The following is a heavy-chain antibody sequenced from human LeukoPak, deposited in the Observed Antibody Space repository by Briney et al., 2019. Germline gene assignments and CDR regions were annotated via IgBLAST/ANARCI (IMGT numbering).Heavy chain of an antibody. CDR2: ISSSSSYI. D-gene: IGHD2-2*01. CDR3: AGSQEYQLLPFDY. J-gene: IGHJ4*02. Sequence: GGSLRLSCAASGFTFSSYSMNWVRQAPGKGLEWVSSISSSSSYIYYADSVKGRFTISRDNAKNSLYLQMNSLRAEDTAVYYCAGSQEYQLLPFDYWGQGTLVTVSS. CDR1: GFTFSSYS. V-gene: IGHV3-21*01.